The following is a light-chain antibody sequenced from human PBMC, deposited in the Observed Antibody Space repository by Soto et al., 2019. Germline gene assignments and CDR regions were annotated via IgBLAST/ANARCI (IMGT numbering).Light chain of an antibody. J-gene: IGLJ1*01. CDR3: SSYTSSTWV. V-gene: IGLV2-14*01. Sequence: SVLPQPASLSGSPGQSITISCTGTSSDVGGYNYVSWYQQHPGKAPKLMIYDVSNRPSGGSNRFSGSKSGNTASLTISGLQAEDEADYYCSSYTSSTWVFGTGTKVTVL. CDR2: DVS. CDR1: SSDVGGYNY.